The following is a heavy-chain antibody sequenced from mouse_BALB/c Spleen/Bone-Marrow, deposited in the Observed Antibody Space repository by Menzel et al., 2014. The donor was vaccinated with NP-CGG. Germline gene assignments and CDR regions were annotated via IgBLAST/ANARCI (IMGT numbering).Heavy chain of an antibody. J-gene: IGHJ4*01. Sequence: EVQLQQSGPELVKPGASVKISCKASGYSFTRYFMNWVMQSHGKSLEWIGRINPYNGDTFYNQKFKGKATLTVDKSSSTAHMELRSPASEDSAVYYCARGGLLRAMDYWGQGTSVTVSS. D-gene: IGHD2-3*01. CDR3: ARGGLLRAMDY. V-gene: IGHV1-20*02. CDR2: INPYNGDT. CDR1: GYSFTRYF.